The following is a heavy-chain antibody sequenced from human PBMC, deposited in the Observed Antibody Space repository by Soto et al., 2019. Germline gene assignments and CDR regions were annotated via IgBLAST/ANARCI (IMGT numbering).Heavy chain of an antibody. D-gene: IGHD3-9*01. CDR3: AKDTPTPAIRLPRYEYYPLDV. CDR1: GFTFSTYA. J-gene: IGHJ6*02. V-gene: IGHV3-23*01. CDR2: ISDSGVTT. Sequence: GGSLRLSCAASGFTFSTYAMSWVHQAPGKGLEWLSTISDSGVTTNYADSVKGRCTISRDSSKSTLYLQMNGLRADDTAVYYCAKDTPTPAIRLPRYEYYPLDVWGQGTTVTVSS.